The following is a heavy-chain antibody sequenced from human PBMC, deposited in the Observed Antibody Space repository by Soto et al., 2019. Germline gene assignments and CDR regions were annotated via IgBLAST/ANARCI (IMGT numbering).Heavy chain of an antibody. Sequence: ASETLSLTCTVSGGSMRNYFWTWIRQPPGKGLEWIGYIHYSGATSFFPSYNPSLRSRVTISEGTSKNQFSLKLLSVTTADTAVDFCAAGEASSRNLAPYYLDFWGQGTLVTVSS. J-gene: IGHJ4*02. CDR1: GGSMRNYF. CDR2: IHYSGAT. V-gene: IGHV4-59*01. CDR3: AAGEASSRNLAPYYLDF. D-gene: IGHD6-13*01.